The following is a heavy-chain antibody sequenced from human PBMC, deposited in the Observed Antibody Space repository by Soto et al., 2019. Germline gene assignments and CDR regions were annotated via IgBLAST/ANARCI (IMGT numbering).Heavy chain of an antibody. CDR1: GGTFSSYA. V-gene: IGHV1-69*13. Sequence: GASVKVSCKASGGTFSSYAISWVRQAPGQGLEWMGGIIPIFGTANYAQKFQGRVTITADESTSTAYMELSSLRSEDTAVYYCASPADIEAADNYYGMDVWGQGTTVTVYS. J-gene: IGHJ6*02. D-gene: IGHD6-13*01. CDR3: ASPADIEAADNYYGMDV. CDR2: IIPIFGTA.